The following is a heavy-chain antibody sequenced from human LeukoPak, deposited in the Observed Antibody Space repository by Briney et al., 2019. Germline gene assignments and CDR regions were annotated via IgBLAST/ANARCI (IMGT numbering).Heavy chain of an antibody. CDR3: TRDTHGSGSYYIWFDP. CDR1: GFTFGDYA. D-gene: IGHD3-10*01. V-gene: IGHV3-49*04. Sequence: GGSLRPSCTASGFTFGDYAMSWARQAPGKGLEWVGFIRSKAYGGTTEYAASVKGRFTISRDDSKSIAYLQMNSLKTEDTAVYYCTRDTHGSGSYYIWFDPWGQGTLVTVSS. CDR2: IRSKAYGGTT. J-gene: IGHJ5*02.